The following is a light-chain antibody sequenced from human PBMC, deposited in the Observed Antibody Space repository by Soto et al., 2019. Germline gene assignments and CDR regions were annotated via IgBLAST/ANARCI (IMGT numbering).Light chain of an antibody. J-gene: IGLJ1*01. CDR2: SNN. V-gene: IGLV1-47*02. Sequence: QSALTQPPSASGTPGQRVTISCSGSSSNIGSNYVYWYQQLPGTAPKLLIYSNNQGPAGVPDRFSGSKSGTSASLAISGLRSEDEADYYCAAWDDSLSGFNVFGTGTKVTVL. CDR3: AAWDDSLSGFNV. CDR1: SSNIGSNY.